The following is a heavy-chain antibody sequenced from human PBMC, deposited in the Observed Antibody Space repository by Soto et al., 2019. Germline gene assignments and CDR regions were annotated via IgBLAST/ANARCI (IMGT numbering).Heavy chain of an antibody. J-gene: IGHJ4*02. CDR2: INPNSGGT. Sequence: ASVKVSCKASGYTFTGYYIHWVRQAPGQGLGWMGWINPNSGGTNYAQKFQGRVTMTRDTSISTAYMELSRLRSDDTAVYYCARGSPSPLRYFDWAFDYWGQGTLVTVSS. D-gene: IGHD3-9*01. CDR1: GYTFTGYY. CDR3: ARGSPSPLRYFDWAFDY. V-gene: IGHV1-2*02.